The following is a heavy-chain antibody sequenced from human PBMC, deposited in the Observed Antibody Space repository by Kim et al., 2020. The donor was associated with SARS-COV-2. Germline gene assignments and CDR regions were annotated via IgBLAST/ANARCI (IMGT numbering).Heavy chain of an antibody. CDR3: AGTHGHYGHIRYYDSSGDAFDI. CDR2: INPNSGGT. Sequence: ASVKVSCKASGYTFTGYYMHWVRQAPGQGLEWMGWINPNSGGTNYAQKFQGRVTMTRDTSISTAYMELSRLRSDDTAVYYCAGTHGHYGHIRYYDSSGDAFDIWGQGTMVTVSS. V-gene: IGHV1-2*02. CDR1: GYTFTGYY. D-gene: IGHD3-22*01. J-gene: IGHJ3*02.